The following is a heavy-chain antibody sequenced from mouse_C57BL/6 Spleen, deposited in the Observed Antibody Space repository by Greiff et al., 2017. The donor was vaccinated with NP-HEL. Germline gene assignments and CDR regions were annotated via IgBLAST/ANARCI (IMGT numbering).Heavy chain of an antibody. Sequence: EVKLVESGGGLVKPGGSLKLSCAASGFTFSSYAMSWVRQTPEKRLEWVATISDGGSYTYYPDNVKGRFTISRDSAKNNLYLQMSHLKSEDTAMYYCARDGWDGPFDYWGQGTTLTVSS. V-gene: IGHV5-4*01. CDR1: GFTFSSYA. CDR2: ISDGGSYT. D-gene: IGHD4-1*01. J-gene: IGHJ2*01. CDR3: ARDGWDGPFDY.